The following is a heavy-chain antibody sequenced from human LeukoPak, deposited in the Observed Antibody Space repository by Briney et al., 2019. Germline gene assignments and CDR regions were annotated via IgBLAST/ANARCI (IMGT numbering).Heavy chain of an antibody. D-gene: IGHD1-1*01. CDR1: GYTLTELS. Sequence: APVKVSCKVSGYTLTELSMHWVRQAPGKGLEWMGGFDPEDGETIYAQKFQGRVTMTEDTSTDTAYMELSSLRSEDTAVYYCATGGYNWNDVAGWFDPWGQGTLVTVSS. V-gene: IGHV1-24*01. CDR3: ATGGYNWNDVAGWFDP. J-gene: IGHJ5*02. CDR2: FDPEDGET.